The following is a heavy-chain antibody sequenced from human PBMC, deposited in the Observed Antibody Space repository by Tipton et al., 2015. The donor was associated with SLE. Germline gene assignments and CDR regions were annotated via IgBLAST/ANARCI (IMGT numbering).Heavy chain of an antibody. V-gene: IGHV3-21*01. J-gene: IGHJ4*02. CDR2: ISSSSSYI. CDR1: GFTFSSYS. D-gene: IGHD3-22*01. CDR3: ARDKPSYYDSSGLDY. Sequence: SLRLSCAASGFTFSSYSMNWVRQAPGKGLEWVSSISSSSSYIYYADSVKGRFTISRDNAKNSLYLQMTSLRAEDTAVYYCARDKPSYYDSSGLDYWGQGTLVTVSS.